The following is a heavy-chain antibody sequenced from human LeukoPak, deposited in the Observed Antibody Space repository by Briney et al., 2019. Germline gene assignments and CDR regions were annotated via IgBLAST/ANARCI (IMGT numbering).Heavy chain of an antibody. J-gene: IGHJ4*02. CDR3: VRVLFDSATYYFDS. V-gene: IGHV4-4*02. D-gene: IGHD3-10*02. CDR2: IYHSGSS. Sequence: SETLSLTCAVSGGSIISSNWWTWVRQPPGKGLEWIGEIYHSGSSNYNPSLKSRVTISVDKSKNQFSLKLTSVTAADTAVYFCVRVLFDSATYYFDSWGQGALVTVSS. CDR1: GGSIISSNW.